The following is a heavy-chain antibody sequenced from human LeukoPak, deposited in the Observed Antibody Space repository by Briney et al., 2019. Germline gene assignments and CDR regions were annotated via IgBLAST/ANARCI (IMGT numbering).Heavy chain of an antibody. Sequence: GGSLRLSCAASGFTFSDYYMSWIRQAPGKGLEWVSYISSSSSHTNYADSVKGRFTISRDNAKNSLYLQMNSLRAEDTAVYYCARVGRYTYGPYWGQGTLVTVSS. CDR2: ISSSSSHT. CDR3: ARVGRYTYGPY. CDR1: GFTFSDYY. D-gene: IGHD5-18*01. V-gene: IGHV3-11*06. J-gene: IGHJ4*02.